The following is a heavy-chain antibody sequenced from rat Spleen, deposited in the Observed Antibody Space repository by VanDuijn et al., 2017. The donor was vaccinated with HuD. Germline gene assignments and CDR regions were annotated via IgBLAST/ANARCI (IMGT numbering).Heavy chain of an antibody. J-gene: IGHJ2*01. D-gene: IGHD1-2*01. CDR3: ARSDTIAAMGHY. V-gene: IGHV2S61*01. CDR1: GFSLSNSG. Sequence: QVQLRESGPGLVQPSQTLSLTCTVSGFSLSNSGVIWVRQPPGTGLEWMGLIWGNGNTNYNSALKSRLSISRDTSKSQVFLQMNNLQTEDTAMYFCARSDTIAAMGHYWGQGVMVTVSS. CDR2: IWGNGNT.